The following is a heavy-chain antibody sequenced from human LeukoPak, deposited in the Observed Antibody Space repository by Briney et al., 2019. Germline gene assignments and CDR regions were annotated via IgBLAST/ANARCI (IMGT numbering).Heavy chain of an antibody. Sequence: SGTLSLTCAVSGGSISSSNWWSWVRQPPGKGLEWIGEIYHSGSTNYNPSLKSRVTISVDKSKNQFSLKLSSVTAADTAVYYCARHRGYSGYDPDYWGQGTLVTVSS. J-gene: IGHJ4*02. CDR1: GGSISSSNW. CDR2: IYHSGST. D-gene: IGHD5-12*01. V-gene: IGHV4-4*02. CDR3: ARHRGYSGYDPDY.